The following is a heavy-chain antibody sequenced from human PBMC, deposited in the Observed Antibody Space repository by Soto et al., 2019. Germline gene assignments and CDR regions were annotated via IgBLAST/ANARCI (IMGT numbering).Heavy chain of an antibody. J-gene: IGHJ4*02. CDR2: IYYSGST. V-gene: IGHV4-59*01. D-gene: IGHD3-3*01. Sequence: SETLSLTCTVSGGSISSYYWSWIRQPPGKGLEWIGYIYYSGSTNYNPSLKSRVTISVDTSKNQFSLKLSSVTAADTAVYYCASALHRSGYYGYYFDYWGQGTLVTVSS. CDR3: ASALHRSGYYGYYFDY. CDR1: GGSISSYY.